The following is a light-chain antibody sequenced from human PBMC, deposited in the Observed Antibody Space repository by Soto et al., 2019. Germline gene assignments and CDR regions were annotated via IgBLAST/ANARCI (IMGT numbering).Light chain of an antibody. Sequence: QSALTQPRSVSGSPGQSVTISCTGTSSDVGGYNYVSWYQQHPGKAPKLMIYDVSKRPSGVPDRFSGSKSANTASLTISGVQAEDESDYYCCACAGSYLVFGGGTKLTVL. CDR3: CACAGSYLV. CDR2: DVS. CDR1: SSDVGGYNY. V-gene: IGLV2-11*01. J-gene: IGLJ2*01.